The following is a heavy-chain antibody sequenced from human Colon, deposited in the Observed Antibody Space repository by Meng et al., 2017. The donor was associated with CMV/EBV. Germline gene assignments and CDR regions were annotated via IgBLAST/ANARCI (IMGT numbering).Heavy chain of an antibody. V-gene: IGHV3-30-3*01. CDR1: GFFFRNYA. CDR3: ARDLAPAGDSYYYAMDV. Sequence: GESLKISCAASGFFFRNYAIHWVRQAPGKGLEWVSVISYSGSSKSYADSMKGRFTISRDNSQNTLYLQMDSLRPEDTAVYYCARDLAPAGDSYYYAMDVWGQGTTVTVSS. CDR2: ISYSGSSK. J-gene: IGHJ6*02. D-gene: IGHD6-13*01.